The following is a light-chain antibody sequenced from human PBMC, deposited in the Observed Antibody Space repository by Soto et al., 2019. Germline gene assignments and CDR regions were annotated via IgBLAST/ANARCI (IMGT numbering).Light chain of an antibody. CDR3: SSYTTSSTQV. J-gene: IGLJ1*01. CDR2: DVS. Sequence: QSALTQPASVSGSPGQSITISCTGASGDVGAYNYVSWYQHHPGKAPKLIISDVSIRPSGVSDRFSGSKSGNTASLTISGLXXXXXXXXYCSSYTTSSTQVFGTGTKLTVL. CDR1: SGDVGAYNY. V-gene: IGLV2-14*01.